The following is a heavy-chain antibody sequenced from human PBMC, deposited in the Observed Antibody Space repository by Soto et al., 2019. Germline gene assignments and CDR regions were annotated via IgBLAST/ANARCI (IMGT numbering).Heavy chain of an antibody. J-gene: IGHJ6*02. CDR1: GGTFSSRA. D-gene: IGHD2-21*02. CDR3: ANSRGVTVLGYHGMDI. Sequence: QVQLVQSGPEVKKTGTSVKVSCKASGGTFSSRAISWVRQAPGQGLEWMGGIIPVFGRVNYAEKFQDRVTITADEPTGTVYMELSSLRSEDTALYYCANSRGVTVLGYHGMDIWGQGTTVSVSS. CDR2: IIPVFGRV. V-gene: IGHV1-69*01.